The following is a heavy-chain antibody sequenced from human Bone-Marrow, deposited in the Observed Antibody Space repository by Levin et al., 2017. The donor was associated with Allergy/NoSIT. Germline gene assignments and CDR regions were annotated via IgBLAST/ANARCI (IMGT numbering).Heavy chain of an antibody. CDR1: GFTFSSYS. D-gene: IGHD3-22*01. CDR2: ISSSSSTI. Sequence: GESLKISCAASGFTFSSYSMNWVRQAPGKGLEWVSYISSSSSTIYYADSVKGRFTISRDNAKNSLYLQMNSLRDEDTAVYYCAREYDSSGPDYGMDVWGQGTTVTVSS. CDR3: AREYDSSGPDYGMDV. J-gene: IGHJ6*02. V-gene: IGHV3-48*02.